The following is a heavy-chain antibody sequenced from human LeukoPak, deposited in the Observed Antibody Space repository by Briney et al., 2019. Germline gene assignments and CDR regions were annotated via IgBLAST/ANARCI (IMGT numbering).Heavy chain of an antibody. CDR1: GGTFSSYA. CDR3: ARGNGWVFDY. J-gene: IGHJ4*02. D-gene: IGHD6-19*01. Sequence: SCKASGGTFSSYAMHWVRQAPGKGLEWVSLISDDGSDTYYSDSVKGRFTISRDNAKKSLYLQMNSLRAEDTAVYYCARGNGWVFDYWGQGTLVTVSS. CDR2: ISDDGSDT. V-gene: IGHV3-30-3*01.